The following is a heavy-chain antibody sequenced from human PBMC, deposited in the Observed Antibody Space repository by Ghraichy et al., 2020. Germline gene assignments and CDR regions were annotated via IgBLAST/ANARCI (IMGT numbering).Heavy chain of an antibody. V-gene: IGHV3-30-3*01. CDR2: ISHDGNSE. CDR3: ARIGAKISSALSGHFDL. J-gene: IGHJ4*02. CDR1: GFTFSSYS. D-gene: IGHD5-12*01. Sequence: GGSLRLSCAASGFTFSSYSMHWVRQAPGKGLDWVSAISHDGNSEYYTDSVRGRFTISRDNSKNTLFLEMNGLRPEDTSVYYCARIGAKISSALSGHFDLWGQGTLVTVSS.